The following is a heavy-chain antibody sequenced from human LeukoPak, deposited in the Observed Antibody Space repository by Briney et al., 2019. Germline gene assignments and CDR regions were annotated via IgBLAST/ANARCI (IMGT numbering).Heavy chain of an antibody. CDR1: GYTFTGHY. J-gene: IGHJ3*02. CDR3: ARDLDMTTVTGAFDI. CDR2: INPNSGGT. D-gene: IGHD4-17*01. V-gene: IGHV1-2*02. Sequence: GASVKVSCKASGYTFTGHYMHWVRQAPGQGLEWMGWINPNSGGTNYAQKFQGRVTMTRDTSISTAYMELSRLRSDDTAVYYCARDLDMTTVTGAFDIWGQGTMVTVSS.